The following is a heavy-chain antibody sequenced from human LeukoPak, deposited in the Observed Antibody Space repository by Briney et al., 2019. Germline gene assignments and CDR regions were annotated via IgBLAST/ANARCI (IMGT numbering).Heavy chain of an antibody. CDR1: GFTFSSYG. V-gene: IGHV3-30*18. CDR3: AKGPSYGVDY. CDR2: ISYDGSNK. D-gene: IGHD5-18*01. J-gene: IGHJ4*02. Sequence: PGGSLRLSCAASGFTFSSYGMHWVRQAPGKGLEWVAGISYDGSNKYYADSVKGRFTISRDNSKNTLYLQMNSLRAEDTAVYYCAKGPSYGVDYWGQGTLVTVSS.